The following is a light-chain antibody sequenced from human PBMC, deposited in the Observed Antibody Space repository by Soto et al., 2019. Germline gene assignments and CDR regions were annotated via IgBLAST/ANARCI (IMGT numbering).Light chain of an antibody. J-gene: IGLJ3*02. V-gene: IGLV2-8*01. CDR3: SSYAASNNFYFV. CDR1: SSDVGDYNY. CDR2: EVT. Sequence: QSALTQPPSASGSPGQSVTISCTGTSSDVGDYNYVSWYQQYQGRAPKLMIYEVTKRPSGVPDRFSGSKSGNTASLTVSGLQAEDEADYYCSSYAASNNFYFVFGGGTKVTVL.